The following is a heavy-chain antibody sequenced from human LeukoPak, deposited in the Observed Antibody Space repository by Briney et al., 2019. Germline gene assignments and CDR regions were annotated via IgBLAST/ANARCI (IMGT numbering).Heavy chain of an antibody. Sequence: GGSLRLACAASGFTFSSYAMSWVRQAPGKGLEWVSAISGSGGSTYYADSVKGRFTISRDNSKSTLYLQMSSLRAEDTALYYCAKDPSSSSPSFWFDPWGQGTLVTVSS. CDR2: ISGSGGST. CDR1: GFTFSSYA. D-gene: IGHD6-13*01. CDR3: AKDPSSSSPSFWFDP. V-gene: IGHV3-23*01. J-gene: IGHJ5*02.